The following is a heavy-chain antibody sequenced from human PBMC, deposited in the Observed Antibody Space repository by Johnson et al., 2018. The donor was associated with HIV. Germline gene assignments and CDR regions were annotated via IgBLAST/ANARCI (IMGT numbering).Heavy chain of an antibody. J-gene: IGHJ3*02. CDR1: GFTFDDFG. Sequence: DVQVVESGGGVVRPGGSLRLSCAASGFTFDDFGMSWVRQAPGKGLEWVSGINWNGGNTNYADSVKGRFTISRDNAKNSLYLQMNSLRAEDTAVYYCARDLRVGAIDAFDIWGQGTMVTVSS. D-gene: IGHD1-26*01. CDR3: ARDLRVGAIDAFDI. CDR2: INWNGGNT. V-gene: IGHV3-20*04.